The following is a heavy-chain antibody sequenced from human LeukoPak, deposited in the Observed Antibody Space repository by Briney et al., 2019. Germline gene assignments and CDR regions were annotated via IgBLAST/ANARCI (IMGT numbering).Heavy chain of an antibody. J-gene: IGHJ4*02. V-gene: IGHV3-30-3*01. D-gene: IGHD5-18*01. Sequence: GGSLRLSCAASGFTFSSYAMHWVRQAPGKGLEWVAVTSYDGSNKYYAGSVKGRFTISRDNSKNTLYLQMNSLRAEDTAVYYCARESGYSYGPDYWGQGTLVTVSS. CDR1: GFTFSSYA. CDR2: TSYDGSNK. CDR3: ARESGYSYGPDY.